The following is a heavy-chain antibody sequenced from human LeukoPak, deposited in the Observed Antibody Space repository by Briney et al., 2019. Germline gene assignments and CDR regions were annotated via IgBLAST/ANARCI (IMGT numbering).Heavy chain of an antibody. J-gene: IGHJ3*02. CDR1: GGTSSSYA. D-gene: IGHD1-26*01. CDR2: IIPIFGTA. V-gene: IGHV1-69*13. CDR3: ASRIVGATPAFDI. Sequence: SVKVSCKASGGTSSSYAISWVRQAPGQGLEWMGGIIPIFGTANYAQKFQGRVTITADESTSTAYMELSSLRSEDTAVYYCASRIVGATPAFDIWGQGTMVTVSS.